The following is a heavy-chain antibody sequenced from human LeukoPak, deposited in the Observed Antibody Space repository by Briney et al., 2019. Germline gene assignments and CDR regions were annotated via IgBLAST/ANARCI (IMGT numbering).Heavy chain of an antibody. CDR3: ARETYYDGSGYRCDC. J-gene: IGHJ4*02. CDR1: GGSISSGGYY. V-gene: IGHV4-31*03. Sequence: SQTLSLTCSVSGGSISSGGYYWSWIRQCPGKGLEWIGYMYYSGSPYYNPSLKSRVTISLDTSKNQFSLELSSVTAADTAVYYCARETYYDGSGYRCDCWGQGTLVTVSS. CDR2: MYYSGSP. D-gene: IGHD3-22*01.